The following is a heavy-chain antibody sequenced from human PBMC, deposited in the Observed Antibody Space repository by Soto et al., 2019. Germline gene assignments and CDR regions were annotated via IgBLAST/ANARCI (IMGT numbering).Heavy chain of an antibody. J-gene: IGHJ4*02. CDR3: ARPPFPGCINGVFYPCDH. Sequence: QVQLVQSGAEVKKPGASVKVSCKASGYTFTHYYIHWVRQAPGQGLEWMGMINPSGGSTDYAQKFQGRVTMTTDTSTTTVYMELSSLRSDDTAVYYCARPPFPGCINGVFYPCDHWGPGTLVTVSS. CDR1: GYTFTHYY. V-gene: IGHV1-46*01. CDR2: INPSGGST. D-gene: IGHD2-8*01.